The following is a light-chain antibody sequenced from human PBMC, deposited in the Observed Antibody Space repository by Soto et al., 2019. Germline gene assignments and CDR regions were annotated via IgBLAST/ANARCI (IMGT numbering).Light chain of an antibody. J-gene: IGKJ4*01. CDR1: QGIRND. V-gene: IGKV1-6*02. CDR3: LQDYQYPLT. CDR2: AAS. Sequence: AIQMTQSPPSLSASVGDRVTITCRASQGIRNDVGWYQQKPGKAPKLLIYAASTLQSGVPSRFSGTVSGTDFTLAISSLQPEDSATYYCLQDYQYPLTFGGGTKVEIK.